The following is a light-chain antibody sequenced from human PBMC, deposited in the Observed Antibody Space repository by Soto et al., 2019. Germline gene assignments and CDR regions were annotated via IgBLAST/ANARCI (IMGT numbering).Light chain of an antibody. CDR1: SSDVGSYSL. J-gene: IGLJ1*01. CDR2: EGN. CDR3: CSYAGDTVYV. Sequence: QSALTQPASVSGSPGQSITISCTGTSSDVGSYSLVSWYQQHPGKAPKLMIYEGNKRPSGVSNRFSGSKSGNTASLTISGLQAEDEADYYCCSYAGDTVYVFGTGTKLTVL. V-gene: IGLV2-23*01.